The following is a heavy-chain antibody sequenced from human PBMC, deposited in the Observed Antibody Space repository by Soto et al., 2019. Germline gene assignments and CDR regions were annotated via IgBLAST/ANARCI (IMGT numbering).Heavy chain of an antibody. CDR1: GFTFSSYG. CDR3: ARDPLYYDFWCCYLYLYYYGMDV. J-gene: IGHJ6*02. Sequence: GGSLRLSCAASGFTFSSYGMHWVRQAPGKGLEWVAVIWYDGSNKYYADSVKGRLTISRDNSKNTLYLQMNSLRAEDTAVYYCARDPLYYDFWCCYLYLYYYGMDVWGQGTTVTVSS. CDR2: IWYDGSNK. V-gene: IGHV3-33*01. D-gene: IGHD3-3*01.